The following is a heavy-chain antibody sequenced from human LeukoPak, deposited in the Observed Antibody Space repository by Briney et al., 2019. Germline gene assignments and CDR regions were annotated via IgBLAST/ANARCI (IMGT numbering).Heavy chain of an antibody. CDR1: GFTFSSYS. V-gene: IGHV3-21*01. J-gene: IGHJ4*02. CDR2: ISSSSSYI. D-gene: IGHD5-24*01. Sequence: GGSLRLSCAASGFTFSSYSVNWVRQAPGKELEWVSSISSSSSYIYYADSVKGRFTISRDNAKNSLYLQMNSLRAEDTAVYYCARDWRDGYSFWGQGALVTVSS. CDR3: ARDWRDGYSF.